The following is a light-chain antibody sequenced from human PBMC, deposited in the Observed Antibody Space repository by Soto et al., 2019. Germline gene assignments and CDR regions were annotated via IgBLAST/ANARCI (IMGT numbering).Light chain of an antibody. CDR2: GAS. V-gene: IGKV3-15*01. CDR1: QHVRNIY. CDR3: QQYNNVCTWK. Sequence: QPPLVVSPSTRYPATLSLRDLQHVRNIYFSWYQQHHGQAPRLLIYGASTRATGIQARFSGSGSGTEFTLTISSLQSEDFAVYYYQQYNNVCTWKFAQGTKVEI. J-gene: IGKJ1*01.